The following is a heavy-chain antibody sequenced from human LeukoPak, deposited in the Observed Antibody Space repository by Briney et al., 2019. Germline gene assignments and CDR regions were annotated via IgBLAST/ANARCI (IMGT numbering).Heavy chain of an antibody. V-gene: IGHV3-23*01. CDR2: ISGSRTYT. CDR3: AKSLNPFDY. J-gene: IGHJ4*02. CDR1: GFTFSSYS. Sequence: PGGSLRLSCAASGFTFSSYSMNWVRQAPGKGLEWVSTISGSRTYTYYTDSVKGRFTISRDNSKNTLYLRLNSLRAEDTAVYYCAKSLNPFDYWGQGTLVTVSS.